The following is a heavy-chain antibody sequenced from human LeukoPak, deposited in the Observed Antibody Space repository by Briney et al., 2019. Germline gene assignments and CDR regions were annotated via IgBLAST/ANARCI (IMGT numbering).Heavy chain of an antibody. CDR1: GDNFNNYW. J-gene: IGHJ4*02. D-gene: IGHD3-10*01. CDR3: ASFHISGKSYNGLHY. CDR2: IYPGDSDT. Sequence: GESLKISCKGFGDNFNNYWIVWVRQMPGKGLEWMGIIYPGDSDTRYSPSFQGQVTISADKSINTVYVYWSSLKASDTAMYYCASFHISGKSYNGLHYWGQGTLVTVSS. V-gene: IGHV5-51*01.